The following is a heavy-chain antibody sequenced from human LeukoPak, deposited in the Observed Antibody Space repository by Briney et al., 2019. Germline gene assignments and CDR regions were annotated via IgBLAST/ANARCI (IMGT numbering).Heavy chain of an antibody. J-gene: IGHJ3*02. V-gene: IGHV3-7*04. D-gene: IGHD2-15*01. CDR2: MNQDGSEK. CDR3: ARDRGWSTFDM. Sequence: GGSLRLSCAASGFTFSTYGMAWVRQAPGKGLEWVANMNQDGSEKIYVDSVKGRFTISRDNAKNSLYLQMSSLRAEDTSMYYCARDRGWSTFDMWGQGTMVTVS. CDR1: GFTFSTYG.